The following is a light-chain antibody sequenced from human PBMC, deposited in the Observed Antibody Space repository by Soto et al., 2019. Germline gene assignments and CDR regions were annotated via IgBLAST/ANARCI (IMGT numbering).Light chain of an antibody. Sequence: EIVLTQSPCTLSLSPGGRATLSCRASQSVSSSSLSWYQQKPGQAPRLLIYDTSTRATGVPGRFSGSGSGTKFALTINSLQSEDFAVYYCQQYQKWPITFGQGTRLEIK. V-gene: IGKV3-15*01. CDR1: QSVSSS. CDR2: DTS. CDR3: QQYQKWPIT. J-gene: IGKJ5*01.